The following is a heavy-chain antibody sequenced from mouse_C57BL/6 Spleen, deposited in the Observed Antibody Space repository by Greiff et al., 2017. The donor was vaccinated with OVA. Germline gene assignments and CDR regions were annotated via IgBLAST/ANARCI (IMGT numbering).Heavy chain of an antibody. J-gene: IGHJ4*01. CDR3: ARNEDAMGY. V-gene: IGHV5-17*01. CDR2: ISSGSSTI. CDR1: GFTFSDYG. Sequence: EVKLVASGGGFVKPGGSLKLSCAASGFTFSDYGMHWVRQAPEKGLEWVAYISSGSSTIYYADTVKGRFTISRDNATNTLFLQMTRMRSEDTAMYYCARNEDAMGYWGQGTSDTVSS.